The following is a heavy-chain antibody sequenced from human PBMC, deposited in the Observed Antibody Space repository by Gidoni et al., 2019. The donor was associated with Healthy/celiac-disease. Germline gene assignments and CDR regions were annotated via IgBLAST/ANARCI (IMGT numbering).Heavy chain of an antibody. V-gene: IGHV2-5*02. CDR1: GFSLSTSGVG. D-gene: IGHD1-1*01. CDR3: AHGTGTTGEDWFDP. CDR2: IYWDDDK. J-gene: IGHJ5*02. Sequence: QITLKESGPTLVKPTQTLTLTCTLSGFSLSTSGVGVGWNRQPPGKALEWLALIYWDDDKRYSPSLKSRLTITKDTSKNQVVLTMTNMDPVDTATYYCAHGTGTTGEDWFDPWGQGTLVTVSS.